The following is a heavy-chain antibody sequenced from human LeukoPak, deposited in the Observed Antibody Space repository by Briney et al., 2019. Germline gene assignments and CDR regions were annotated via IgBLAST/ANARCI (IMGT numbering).Heavy chain of an antibody. D-gene: IGHD3-10*01. CDR2: IYYSGST. CDR3: ARDHTYYYGSGELPVDV. V-gene: IGHV4-59*12. CDR1: GGSINSYY. Sequence: SETLSLTCTVSGGSINSYYWSWIRQPPGKGLEWIGYIYYSGSTDYSPSLKSRVTISVDTSKNQFSLKLSSVTAADTAVYYCARDHTYYYGSGELPVDVWGKGTTVTASS. J-gene: IGHJ6*04.